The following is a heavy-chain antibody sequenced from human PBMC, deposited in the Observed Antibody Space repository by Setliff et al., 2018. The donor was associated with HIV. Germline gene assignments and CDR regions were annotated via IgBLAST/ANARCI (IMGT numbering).Heavy chain of an antibody. Sequence: GGSLRLSCAASGFTFDRYWMSWLRQAPGKGLEWVANIKNDGTEKFYADSVKGRFTVSRDNVDNSLYLQMNSLRAEDTAVYYCARGVSESGIVVVITPLYFDYWGQGTLVTVSS. J-gene: IGHJ4*02. CDR3: ARGVSESGIVVVITPLYFDY. V-gene: IGHV3-7*01. CDR1: GFTFDRYW. CDR2: IKNDGTEK. D-gene: IGHD3-22*01.